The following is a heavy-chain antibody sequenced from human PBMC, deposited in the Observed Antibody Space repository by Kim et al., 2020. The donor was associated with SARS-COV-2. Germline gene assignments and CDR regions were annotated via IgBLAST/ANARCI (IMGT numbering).Heavy chain of an antibody. Sequence: GGSLRLSCAASGFSFSSSWMHWVRQAPGKGLVWVSRISSDGSSTNYADSVKGRLTISRDNAKNTLYLQMNSLRDEDTAVFYCAREDYFGSGSHAFDMWG. CDR2: ISSDGSST. J-gene: IGHJ3*02. D-gene: IGHD3-10*01. V-gene: IGHV3-74*01. CDR1: GFSFSSSW. CDR3: AREDYFGSGSHAFDM.